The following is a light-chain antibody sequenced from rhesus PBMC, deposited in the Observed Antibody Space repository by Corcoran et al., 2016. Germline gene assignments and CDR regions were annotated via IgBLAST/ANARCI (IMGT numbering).Light chain of an antibody. CDR3: QQFNRVPWT. CDR1: QGISNW. CDR2: RAS. V-gene: IGKV1-21*01. Sequence: DIQMTQSPASLSASVGDRVTITCRASQGISNWLAWYQQKPGSAPKILRYRASSLQNGVTSRFSGSASGTVFTLSISSLQPEDFATYYWQQFNRVPWTFGQGTKVEIK. J-gene: IGKJ1*01.